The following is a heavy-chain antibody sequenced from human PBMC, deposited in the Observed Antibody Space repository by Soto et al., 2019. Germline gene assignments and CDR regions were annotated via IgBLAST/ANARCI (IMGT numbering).Heavy chain of an antibody. Sequence: ASVKVSCKASGYSFTDYHIDWVRQAPGQGLEWLGRINPKSGGTSTAQKFQGWVTMTTDTSISTASMELTRLTSDDTAIYYCARGDSTDCSNGVCSFFYNHDMGVWGQGTTVTVSS. V-gene: IGHV1-2*04. CDR1: GYSFTDYH. CDR2: INPKSGGT. J-gene: IGHJ6*02. CDR3: ARGDSTDCSNGVCSFFYNHDMGV. D-gene: IGHD2-8*01.